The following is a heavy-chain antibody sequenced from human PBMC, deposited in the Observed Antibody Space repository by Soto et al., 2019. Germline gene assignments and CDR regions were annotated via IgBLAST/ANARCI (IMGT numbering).Heavy chain of an antibody. D-gene: IGHD5-12*01. CDR1: GYTFTSYA. Sequence: ASVKVSCKASGYTFTSYAMHWVRQAPGQRLEWMGWINAGNGNTKYSQKFQGRVTITRDTSASTAYMELSSLRSEDTAVYYCASRTAESGYDYAPIDYWGQGTLVTVSP. J-gene: IGHJ4*02. CDR2: INAGNGNT. V-gene: IGHV1-3*01. CDR3: ASRTAESGYDYAPIDY.